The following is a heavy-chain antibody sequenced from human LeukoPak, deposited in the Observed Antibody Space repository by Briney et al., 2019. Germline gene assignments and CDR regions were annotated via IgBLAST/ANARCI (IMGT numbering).Heavy chain of an antibody. CDR2: INHSGRT. V-gene: IGHV4-34*01. D-gene: IGHD3-22*01. CDR3: ARTSGFFDRIGSYQQNPYYFEY. J-gene: IGHJ4*02. CDR1: GESFIGYF. Sequence: PSETLSLTCAVSGESFIGYFWTWIRQPPGKGLEGIGEINHSGRTSYNPSLKSRLSISVDMSKNQFSLRLTSVTAAATAVYYCARTSGFFDRIGSYQQNPYYFEYWGQGSLVTVSS.